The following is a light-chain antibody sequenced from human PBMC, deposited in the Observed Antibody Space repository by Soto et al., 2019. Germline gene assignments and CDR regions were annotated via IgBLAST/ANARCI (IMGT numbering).Light chain of an antibody. CDR1: QSVSNN. Sequence: EIVMTPSRATPSFAPGGRASLSCRASQSVSNNLAWYQQRPGQAPRLLIYGASTRATGIPARFSGSGSGTDFTLTISRLEPEDFAVYYCQQYGTSRTFGQGTKVDIK. CDR2: GAS. CDR3: QQYGTSRT. V-gene: IGKV3-15*01. J-gene: IGKJ1*01.